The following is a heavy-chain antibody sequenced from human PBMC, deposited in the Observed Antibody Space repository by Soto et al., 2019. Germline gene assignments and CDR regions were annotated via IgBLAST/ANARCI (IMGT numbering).Heavy chain of an antibody. D-gene: IGHD4-17*01. CDR2: VIPVFNTS. CDR3: ARGDEMTAVTIFEY. CDR1: GGAFGRYS. Sequence: QVQLEQSGPEVKRPGTSVKVSCQASGGAFGRYSVSWVRQAPGQGLEWIGGVIPVFNTSNYSLKFQGRVAIFADLSTSTVFMELRSLRSSDTALYYCARGDEMTAVTIFEYWGQGTLVTVSS. J-gene: IGHJ4*02. V-gene: IGHV1-69*01.